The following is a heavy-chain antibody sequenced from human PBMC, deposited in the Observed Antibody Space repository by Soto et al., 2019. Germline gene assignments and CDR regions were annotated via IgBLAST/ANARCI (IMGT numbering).Heavy chain of an antibody. D-gene: IGHD1-26*01. CDR3: AHRLTRYSWNYAFFDD. CDR2: IYWDDDK. CDR1: GFSLTSSGVG. J-gene: IGHJ4*02. Sequence: QITLMESGPTLVKPTQTLTLTCTFSGFSLTSSGVGVGWSRQPPGKALEWLALIYWDDDKRYSPSLKSRLTVTKDTSKNQVVLTLTNVDPVDTATYYCAHRLTRYSWNYAFFDDWGQGTLVTVSS. V-gene: IGHV2-5*02.